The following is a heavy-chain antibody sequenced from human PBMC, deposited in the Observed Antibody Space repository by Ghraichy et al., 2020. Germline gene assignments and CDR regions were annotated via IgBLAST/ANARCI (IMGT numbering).Heavy chain of an antibody. CDR1: GFTFSSYT. CDR3: ARVVRPLSKDMAFDD. CDR2: IRNDGDVGGGDVT. Sequence: GGSLRLSCASSGFTFSSYTMSWVRQAPGKGLEWVSDIRNDGDVGGGDVTYYADSVKGRFTISRDNSKTTLYLQMSSLRAEDTAEYYCARVVRPLSKDMAFDDWCQGSQDTVAS. J-gene: IGHJ4*02. D-gene: IGHD5-24*01. V-gene: IGHV3-23*01.